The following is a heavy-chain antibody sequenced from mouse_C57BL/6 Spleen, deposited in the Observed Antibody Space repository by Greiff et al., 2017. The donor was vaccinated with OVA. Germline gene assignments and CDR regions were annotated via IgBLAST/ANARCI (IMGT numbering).Heavy chain of an antibody. D-gene: IGHD1-1*01. CDR3: APYYHGYFDV. CDR1: GYTFTDYN. J-gene: IGHJ1*03. V-gene: IGHV1-22*01. CDR2: INPNNGGT. Sequence: EVQLQESGPELVKPGASVKMSCKASGYTFTDYNMHWVKQSHGKSLEWIGYINPNNGGTSYNQKFKGKATLTVNKSSSTAYMELRSLTSEDSAVYYCAPYYHGYFDVWGTGTTVTVSS.